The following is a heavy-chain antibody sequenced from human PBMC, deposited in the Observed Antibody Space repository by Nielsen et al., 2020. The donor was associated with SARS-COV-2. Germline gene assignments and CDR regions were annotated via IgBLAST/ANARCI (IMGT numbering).Heavy chain of an antibody. CDR2: VSHSGST. J-gene: IGHJ6*03. D-gene: IGHD2-21*01. Sequence: SETLSLTCAVSGGSVSSNDWWTWVRQSPGKGLEWIGEVSHSGSTNYSPSLKSRVTLSMDKSRRQFSLRLASVSAADTAVYFCARGHLVVVPSPTLGLGPFFYSFYLDVWGKGTTVIVSS. CDR1: GGSVSSNDW. CDR3: ARGHLVVVPSPTLGLGPFFYSFYLDV. V-gene: IGHV4-4*02.